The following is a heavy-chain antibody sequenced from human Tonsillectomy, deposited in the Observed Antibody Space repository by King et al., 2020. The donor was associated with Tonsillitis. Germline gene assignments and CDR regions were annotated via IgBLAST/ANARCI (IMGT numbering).Heavy chain of an antibody. CDR3: TPRPWFDY. Sequence: DVQLVESGGGLVKPVGSLRLSCAASGFTFTNAWMNWVRQAPGKGLDWCARIKTKNDGGTTDYAEPVKGRFSISRDDSKNTLYLEMSSLKIEDTGVYYCTPRPWFDYWGQGTLVTVSS. CDR1: GFTFTNAW. J-gene: IGHJ4*02. V-gene: IGHV3-15*07. CDR2: IKTKNDGGTT.